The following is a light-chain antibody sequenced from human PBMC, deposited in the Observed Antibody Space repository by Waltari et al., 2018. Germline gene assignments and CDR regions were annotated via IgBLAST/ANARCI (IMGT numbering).Light chain of an antibody. J-gene: IGKJ4*01. CDR1: QSVGSN. V-gene: IGKV3-15*01. CDR3: QQYNNWSSLT. CDR2: GAS. Sequence: EIVMTQSPATLSVSPGERATLSCRASQSVGSNLAWYQQTPGQAPRLLIFGASTRATGIPARFSGSGSGTEFTLTISSLQSEDFAVYYCQQYNNWSSLTFGGGTKVEIK.